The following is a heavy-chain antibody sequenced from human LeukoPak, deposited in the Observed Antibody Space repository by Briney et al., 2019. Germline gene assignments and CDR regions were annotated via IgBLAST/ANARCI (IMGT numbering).Heavy chain of an antibody. V-gene: IGHV3-64*01. CDR2: IRSNWCST. Sequence: GGVLRLLCGACGFTLRSYAMQCVRRAPARGREDVSAIRSNWCSTHCANVGKGRFTISRDKSKNTLYLQMGSLRAEDTAVYYCAREVPQASRAFDIWGQGTMVTVSS. J-gene: IGHJ3*02. CDR1: GFTLRSYA. CDR3: AREVPQASRAFDI.